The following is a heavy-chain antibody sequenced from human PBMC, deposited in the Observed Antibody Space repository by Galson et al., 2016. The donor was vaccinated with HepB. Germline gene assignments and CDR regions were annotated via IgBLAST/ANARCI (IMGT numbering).Heavy chain of an antibody. J-gene: IGHJ3*02. V-gene: IGHV3-21*01. CDR2: IDGSNDHI. CDR1: GFTFSSYE. D-gene: IGHD3-16*01. CDR3: GRGDAFDI. Sequence: SLRLSCAASGFTFSSYEMNWVRQAPGKGLEWVSSIDGSNDHIHYEDSVKGRFTMSRDDAKNLLYLQMNSLRAEDTAVYYCGRGDAFDIWGQGTVVTVSA.